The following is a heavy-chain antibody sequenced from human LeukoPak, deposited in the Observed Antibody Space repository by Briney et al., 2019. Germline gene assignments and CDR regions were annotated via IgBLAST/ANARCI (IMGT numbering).Heavy chain of an antibody. Sequence: SETLSLTCAVYGGSFSGYYWSWIRQPPGKGLEWIGEINHSGSTNYNPSLKSRVTISVDTSKNQFSLKLSSVTAADTAVYYCARDKTDCSGGSCLDYYYYYMDVWGKGTTVTVSS. V-gene: IGHV4-34*01. D-gene: IGHD2-15*01. CDR2: INHSGST. J-gene: IGHJ6*03. CDR3: ARDKTDCSGGSCLDYYYYYMDV. CDR1: GGSFSGYY.